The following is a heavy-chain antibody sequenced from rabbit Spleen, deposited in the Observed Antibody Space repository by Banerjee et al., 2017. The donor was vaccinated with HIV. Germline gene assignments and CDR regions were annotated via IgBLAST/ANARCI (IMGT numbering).Heavy chain of an antibody. J-gene: IGHJ6*01. D-gene: IGHD1-1*01. CDR1: GFSFSDRDV. Sequence: QEQLEESGGGLVKPEGSLTLTCKASGFSFSDRDVMCWVRQAPGKGLEWIACINTATGKAVYASWAKGRFTISKTSSTTVTLQVTSLTAADTATYFCARDTSSSFSSYGMDLWGPGTLVTVS. CDR2: INTATGKA. CDR3: ARDTSSSFSSYGMDL. V-gene: IGHV1S45*01.